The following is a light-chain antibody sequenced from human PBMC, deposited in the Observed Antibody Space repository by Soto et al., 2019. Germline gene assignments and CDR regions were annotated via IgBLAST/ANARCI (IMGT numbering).Light chain of an antibody. CDR3: QQTNSVPLT. CDR1: QDISNY. Sequence: DIQMTPSPSSVSASVGDRVTITCRASQDISNYLAWYQQKPGKAPNLLIYTASSLQSGVPSKFSGSGSGTDFTLTISSLQPEDFATYYCQQTNSVPLTFGGGTKVEIK. J-gene: IGKJ4*01. CDR2: TAS. V-gene: IGKV1-12*01.